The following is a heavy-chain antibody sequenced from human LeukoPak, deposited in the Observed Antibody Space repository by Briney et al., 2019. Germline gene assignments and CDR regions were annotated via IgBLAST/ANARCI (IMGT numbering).Heavy chain of an antibody. J-gene: IGHJ4*02. V-gene: IGHV3-23*01. CDR1: GITLSNYG. CDR3: AKRGVVIRVILVGFHKEAYYFDS. CDR2: ISDSGGRT. Sequence: GGSLRLSCAVSGITLSNYGMSWVRQAPGKGLEWVAGISDSGGRTNYADSVKGRFTISRDNPKNALILQMNSLRPEDTAVYFCAKRGVVIRVILVGFHKEAYYFDSWGQGALVTVSS. D-gene: IGHD3-22*01.